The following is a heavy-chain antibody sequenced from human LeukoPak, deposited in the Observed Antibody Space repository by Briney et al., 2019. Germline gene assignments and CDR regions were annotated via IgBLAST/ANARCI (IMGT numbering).Heavy chain of an antibody. Sequence: PGGSLRLSCAASGFTFSSYGMHWVRQAPGKGLEWVAVIWYDGSNKYYADSVKGRFTISRDNSKNTLYLQMNSLRAEDTAVYYCARGSPDAYCGGDCYSYDAFDIWGQGTMVTVSS. D-gene: IGHD2-21*02. CDR1: GFTFSSYG. V-gene: IGHV3-33*01. CDR2: IWYDGSNK. CDR3: ARGSPDAYCGGDCYSYDAFDI. J-gene: IGHJ3*02.